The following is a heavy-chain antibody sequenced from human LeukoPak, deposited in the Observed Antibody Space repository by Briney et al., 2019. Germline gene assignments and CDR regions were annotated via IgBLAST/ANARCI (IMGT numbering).Heavy chain of an antibody. D-gene: IGHD6-13*01. J-gene: IGHJ5*02. Sequence: GRSLRLSCSASGFTFSGFGMHWVRQAPGKGLEWVAVIWYDGSEEYYADSVKGRFTISRDNSKNTLYLQMNSLRAEDTAVYYCAKGYSSSWKGWFDPWGQGTLVTVSS. CDR3: AKGYSSSWKGWFDP. CDR1: GFTFSGFG. CDR2: IWYDGSEE. V-gene: IGHV3-33*06.